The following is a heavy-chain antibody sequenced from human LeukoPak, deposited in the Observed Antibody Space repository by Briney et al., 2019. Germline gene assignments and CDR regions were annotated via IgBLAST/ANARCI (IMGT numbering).Heavy chain of an antibody. D-gene: IGHD6-13*01. CDR1: GFSFSTYW. J-gene: IGHJ4*02. Sequence: GGSLRLSCSASGFSFSTYWMSWVRQTPETGLEFVANIDRDGSVRNYMDSLRGRSTISRDNAKKSMYLVINSLRADDTAVYYCARDPGSSSFDLWGRGALVTVSS. CDR2: IDRDGSVR. CDR3: ARDPGSSSFDL. V-gene: IGHV3-7*01.